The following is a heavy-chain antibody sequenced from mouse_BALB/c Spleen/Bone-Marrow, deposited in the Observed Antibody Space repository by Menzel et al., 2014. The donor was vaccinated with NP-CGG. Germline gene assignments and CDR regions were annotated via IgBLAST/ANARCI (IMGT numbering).Heavy chain of an antibody. J-gene: IGHJ3*01. CDR1: GFNIKDTY. D-gene: IGHD2-4*01. CDR2: IDPANGNT. V-gene: IGHV14-3*02. CDR3: AMITTGAWFAY. Sequence: VQLKQSGAELVKPGASVKLPCTASGFNIKDTYMHRVKQRPEQGLEWIGRIDPANGNTKYDPKFQGKATITADTSSNTAYLQHSSLTSEDTAVYCCAMITTGAWFAYWGQGTLVSVSA.